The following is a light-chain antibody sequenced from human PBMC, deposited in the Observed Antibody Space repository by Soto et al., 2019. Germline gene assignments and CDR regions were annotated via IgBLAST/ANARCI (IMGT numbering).Light chain of an antibody. CDR2: GAS. CDR3: QQYDTSPLT. J-gene: IGKJ4*01. CDR1: QSVTSNY. Sequence: EVVLTQSPGTLSVAPEERVTLSCRASQSVTSNYLAWYQQRPGQAPRLLIYGASNRATGIPDRFSGSGSGTDFTLTISRLEPEDFAVYYCQQYDTSPLTFGGGTKVEIK. V-gene: IGKV3-20*01.